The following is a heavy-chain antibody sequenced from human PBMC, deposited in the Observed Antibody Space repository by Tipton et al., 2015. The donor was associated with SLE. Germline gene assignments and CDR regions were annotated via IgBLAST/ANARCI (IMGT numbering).Heavy chain of an antibody. CDR1: GFFFSSYE. V-gene: IGHV3-48*03. J-gene: IGHJ3*02. Sequence: GSLRLSCDASGFFFSSYEMNWVRQVPGKGLEWVSYISTSGGTTYYGDAVKGRFTISRDNAKNSLYLQMNSLRDEDTAIYYCARESEQEAPFHIWGQGTMVTVSS. CDR2: ISTSGGTT. CDR3: ARESEQEAPFHI. D-gene: IGHD3-3*01.